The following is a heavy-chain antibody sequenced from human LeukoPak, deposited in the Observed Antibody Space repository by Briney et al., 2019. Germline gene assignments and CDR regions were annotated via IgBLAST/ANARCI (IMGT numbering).Heavy chain of an antibody. V-gene: IGHV3-48*03. Sequence: GGSLRLSCAASGFTFSYYEMNWVRQAPGKGLEWVSYISNSGATIYYADSVKGRYTISRDNAKSSLFLQMNSLRAEDTGVYYCARASFSSSGHSYWGQGTLVTVSS. CDR2: ISNSGATI. D-gene: IGHD6-13*01. CDR3: ARASFSSSGHSY. CDR1: GFTFSYYE. J-gene: IGHJ4*02.